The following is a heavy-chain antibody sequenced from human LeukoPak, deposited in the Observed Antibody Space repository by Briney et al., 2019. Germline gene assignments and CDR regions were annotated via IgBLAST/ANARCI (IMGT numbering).Heavy chain of an antibody. J-gene: IGHJ3*02. Sequence: SETLSLTCTVSGYSISSGYYWGWIRQPPGKGLEWIGSIYHSGSTYYNPSLKSRVTISVDTSKNQFSLKLSSVTAADTAVYYCARYPTTNYYDSSGYYLPSYRAFDIWGQGTMVTVSS. CDR3: ARYPTTNYYDSSGYYLPSYRAFDI. CDR2: IYHSGST. V-gene: IGHV4-38-2*02. D-gene: IGHD3-22*01. CDR1: GYSISSGYY.